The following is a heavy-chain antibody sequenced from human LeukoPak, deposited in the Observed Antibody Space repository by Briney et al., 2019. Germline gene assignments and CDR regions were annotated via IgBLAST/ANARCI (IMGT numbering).Heavy chain of an antibody. CDR2: IIPIFGTA. Sequence: SVKVSCKASGGTFSSYAISWVRQAPGQGLEWMGGIIPIFGTANYAQKFQGRVTITADESTSTAYMELSSLRSEDTAVYYCARDAPYCSSTSCPIDYWGQGTLVTVSS. CDR3: ARDAPYCSSTSCPIDY. CDR1: GGTFSSYA. D-gene: IGHD2-2*01. V-gene: IGHV1-69*13. J-gene: IGHJ4*02.